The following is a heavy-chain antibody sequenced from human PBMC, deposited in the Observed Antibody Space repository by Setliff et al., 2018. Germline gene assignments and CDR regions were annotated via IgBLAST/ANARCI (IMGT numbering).Heavy chain of an antibody. Sequence: GGSLRLSCVASGFTFSNYGMHWVRQAPGKGLEWVANIKQDGSEKYYADSVKGRFTISRDNSKNTLYLQMNSLRAEDTAVYYCAKGSSGWFGLCDYWGQGTLVTVSS. D-gene: IGHD6-19*01. V-gene: IGHV3-30*02. CDR3: AKGSSGWFGLCDY. CDR1: GFTFSNYG. J-gene: IGHJ4*02. CDR2: IKQDGSEK.